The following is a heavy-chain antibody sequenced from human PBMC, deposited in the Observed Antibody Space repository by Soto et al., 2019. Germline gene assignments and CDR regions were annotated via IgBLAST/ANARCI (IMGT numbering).Heavy chain of an antibody. CDR3: ARDLTPGGADV. V-gene: IGHV3-9*01. D-gene: IGHD4-17*01. Sequence: EVQLVESGGGLVQPGRSLRLSCVVSGLTFDEHAMHWVRQGPEKGLEWVSGIFWSGGSVGYADSVKGRFTVSRDKAKNSLYLQMDSLRAEDTALYYCARDLTPGGADVWGQGTTVTVSS. J-gene: IGHJ6*02. CDR1: GLTFDEHA. CDR2: IFWSGGSV.